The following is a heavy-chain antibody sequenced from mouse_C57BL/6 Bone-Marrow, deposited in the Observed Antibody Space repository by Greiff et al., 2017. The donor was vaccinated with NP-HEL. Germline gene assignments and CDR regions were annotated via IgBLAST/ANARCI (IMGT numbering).Heavy chain of an antibody. CDR2: IHPNSGST. V-gene: IGHV1-64*01. J-gene: IGHJ3*01. CDR3: AGDLLRRGPGFAY. Sequence: VQLQQPGAELVKPGASVKLSCKASGYTFTSYWMHWVKQRPGHGLEWIGMIHPNSGSTNYNEKFKSKATLTVDKSSSTAYMQLSSLTSEDSAVYYCAGDLLRRGPGFAYWGQGTLVTVSA. CDR1: GYTFTSYW. D-gene: IGHD1-1*01.